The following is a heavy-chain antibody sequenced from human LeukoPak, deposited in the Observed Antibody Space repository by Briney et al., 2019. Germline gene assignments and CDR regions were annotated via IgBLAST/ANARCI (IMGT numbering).Heavy chain of an antibody. CDR2: ISYDGSNK. D-gene: IGHD1-26*01. Sequence: GRSLRLSCAASGFTFSSYAMHWVRQAPGKGLEWVAVISYDGSNKYYADSVKGRFTISRDNSKNTPYLQMNSLRAEDTAVYYCARKIYSGSYTAFDYWGQGTLVTVSS. J-gene: IGHJ4*02. CDR3: ARKIYSGSYTAFDY. V-gene: IGHV3-30*01. CDR1: GFTFSSYA.